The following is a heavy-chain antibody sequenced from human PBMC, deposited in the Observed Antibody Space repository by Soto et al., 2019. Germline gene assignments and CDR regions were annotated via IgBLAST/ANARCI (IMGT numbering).Heavy chain of an antibody. CDR1: GFTFSSYA. CDR3: ARDFYSSSWYGVDY. V-gene: IGHV3-30-3*01. J-gene: IGHJ4*01. CDR2: ISYDGSNK. D-gene: IGHD6-13*01. Sequence: QVQLVESGGGVVQPGRSLRLSCAASGFTFSSYAMHWVRQAPGKGLEWVAVISYDGSNKYYADSVKGRFTISRDNSKNTLYLQMNSLRAEDTAVYYCARDFYSSSWYGVDYWGHGTLVTVSS.